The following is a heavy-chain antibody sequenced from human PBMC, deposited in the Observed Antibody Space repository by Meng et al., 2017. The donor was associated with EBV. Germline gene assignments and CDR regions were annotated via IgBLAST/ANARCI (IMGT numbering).Heavy chain of an antibody. CDR3: ARAEIAAAGRLDY. CDR2: IIPIFGTA. CDR1: GGTFSSYA. Sequence: GQLGQAGAEVKKPGSSWKASCKASGGTFSSYAISWVRQAPGQGLEWMGGIIPIFGTANYAQKFQGRVTITADKSTSTAYMELSSLRSEDTAVYYCARAEIAAAGRLDYWGQGTLVTVSS. V-gene: IGHV1-69*06. D-gene: IGHD6-13*01. J-gene: IGHJ4*02.